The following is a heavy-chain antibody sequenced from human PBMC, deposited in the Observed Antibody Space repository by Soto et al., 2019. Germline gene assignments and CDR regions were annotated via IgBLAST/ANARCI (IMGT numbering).Heavy chain of an antibody. CDR2: ISSSSSYI. J-gene: IGHJ4*02. D-gene: IGHD3-3*01. CDR3: AGLPVRYYYFLSGYYETDFDY. CDR1: GFTFSSYS. V-gene: IGHV3-21*01. Sequence: GGSLRLSCAASGFTFSSYSMNWVRQAPGKGLEWVSSISSSSSYIYYADSVKGRFTISRDNAKNSLYLQMNSLRAEDTAVYYCAGLPVRYYYFLSGYYETDFDYWGQGTLVTVSS.